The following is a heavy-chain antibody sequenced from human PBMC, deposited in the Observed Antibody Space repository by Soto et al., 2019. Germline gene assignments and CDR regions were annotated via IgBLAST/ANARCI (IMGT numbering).Heavy chain of an antibody. D-gene: IGHD3-10*01. J-gene: IGHJ6*02. CDR2: IYYSGST. CDR1: GGNIGSYY. V-gene: IGHV4-59*01. CDR3: ARDIATYYGSGSYFVYDYGMDV. Sequence: PSETLSLTCTVSGGNIGSYYWSWIRQPPGKGLEWIGYIYYSGSTNYNPSLKSRVTISVDTSKNQFSLKLSSVTAADTAVYYCARDIATYYGSGSYFVYDYGMDVWGQGTTVTVSS.